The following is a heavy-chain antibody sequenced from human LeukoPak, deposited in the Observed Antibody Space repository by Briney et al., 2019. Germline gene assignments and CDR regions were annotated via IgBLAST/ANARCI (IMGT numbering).Heavy chain of an antibody. Sequence: SETLSLTCSVSGVSITNYYWNWIRQSPGKGLEWLGNIHSRGTTNYNPSLKSRVTLSLDTSKSQFALKVTSVTAADTAVYYCARDEYGDFQGFDFWGQGTLVTVSS. CDR3: ARDEYGDFQGFDF. D-gene: IGHD4-17*01. J-gene: IGHJ4*02. CDR2: IHSRGTT. V-gene: IGHV4-59*13. CDR1: GVSITNYY.